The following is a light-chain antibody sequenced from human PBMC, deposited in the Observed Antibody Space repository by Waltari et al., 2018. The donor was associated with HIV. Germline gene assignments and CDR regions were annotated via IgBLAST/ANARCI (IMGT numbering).Light chain of an antibody. CDR3: SSSTTSSTVV. V-gene: IGLV2-14*01. J-gene: IGLJ2*01. Sequence: QSALTQPASVSGSPGQSITISCTGTSRDVGGYDYVSWYQQHPGKAPKLIIYDVTNRTEGVSNRFSGLKSGNTASLTICGLQAEDEADYYCSSSTTSSTVVFGGGTKLTVL. CDR2: DVT. CDR1: SRDVGGYDY.